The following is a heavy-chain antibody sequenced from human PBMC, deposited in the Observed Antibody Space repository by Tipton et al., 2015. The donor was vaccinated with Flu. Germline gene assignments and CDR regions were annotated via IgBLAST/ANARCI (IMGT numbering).Heavy chain of an antibody. CDR3: VRHGRTKTGGYSSWYLDL. V-gene: IGHV5-51*01. CDR2: IYPGDSDT. D-gene: IGHD1-26*01. CDR1: GYSFTNYW. Sequence: QLVQSGVEVKKPGESLKISCKGSGYSFTNYWIAWVRQMPGKGLEWMGIIYPGDSDTRYSPSFQGQVTISADKSINTAYLQWSSLKAADTAMYYCVRHGRTKTGGYSSWYLDLWGRGTLVTVSS. J-gene: IGHJ2*01.